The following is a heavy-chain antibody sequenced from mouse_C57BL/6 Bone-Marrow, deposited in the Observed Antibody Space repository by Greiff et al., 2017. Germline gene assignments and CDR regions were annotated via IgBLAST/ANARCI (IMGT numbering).Heavy chain of an antibody. CDR2: MHPNGGSP. Sequence: QVQLQQPGAELVKPGASVKLSCKASGYTFTNYWMHWVKQRPGQGLEWSGMMHPNGGSPDYNEKFKSEATLSVDKSSRTAYMELSSLTSEDSAVYCCARSYDYDDYTMDYWGQGTSGTVSS. D-gene: IGHD2-4*01. J-gene: IGHJ4*01. CDR1: GYTFTNYW. V-gene: IGHV1-64*01. CDR3: ARSYDYDDYTMDY.